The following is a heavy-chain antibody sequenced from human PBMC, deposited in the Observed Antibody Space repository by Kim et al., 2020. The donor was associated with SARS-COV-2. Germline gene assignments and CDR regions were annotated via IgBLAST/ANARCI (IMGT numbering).Heavy chain of an antibody. CDR1: GFTFSSYA. CDR2: ISYDGSNK. J-gene: IGHJ4*02. Sequence: GGSLRLSCAASGFTFSSYAMHWVRQAPGKGLEWVAVISYDGSNKYYADSVKGRFTISRDNSKNTLYLQMNSLRAEDTAVYYCARDYYDSSGYYFRGYFDYWGQGTLVTVSS. CDR3: ARDYYDSSGYYFRGYFDY. V-gene: IGHV3-30*04. D-gene: IGHD3-22*01.